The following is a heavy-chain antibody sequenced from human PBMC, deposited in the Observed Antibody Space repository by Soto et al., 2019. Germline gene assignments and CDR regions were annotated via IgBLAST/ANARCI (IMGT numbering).Heavy chain of an antibody. CDR3: AVGITMVRGVPPGFDY. J-gene: IGHJ4*02. D-gene: IGHD3-10*01. Sequence: ASVKVSCKASGYTFTGYYMHWVRQAPGQGLEWMGWINPNSGGTNYAQKFQGWVTMTRDTSISTAYMELSRLRSDDTAVYYCAVGITMVRGVPPGFDYWGQGTLVTVSS. V-gene: IGHV1-2*04. CDR2: INPNSGGT. CDR1: GYTFTGYY.